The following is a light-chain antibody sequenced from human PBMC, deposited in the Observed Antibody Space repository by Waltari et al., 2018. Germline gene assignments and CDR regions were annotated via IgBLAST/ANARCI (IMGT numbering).Light chain of an antibody. CDR1: SGDIGSYNY. J-gene: IGLJ3*02. CDR2: DVR. CDR3: SSYTTSSTWV. V-gene: IGLV2-14*01. Sequence: QSALTPPAPVSGSPGQSITISCTGTSGDIGSYNYVSWYQQYPGKAPKLMISDVRKRPSGVSNRFSGSKSGNTASLTISGLQAEDEADYYCSSYTTSSTWVFGGGTKLTVL.